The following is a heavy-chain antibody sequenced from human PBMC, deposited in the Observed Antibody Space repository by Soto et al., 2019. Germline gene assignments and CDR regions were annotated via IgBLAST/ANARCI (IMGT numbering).Heavy chain of an antibody. V-gene: IGHV4-34*02. CDR1: GESFNDYF. CDR2: VHHTGTS. D-gene: IGHD6-13*01. Sequence: QVALQQWGAGLLKPSQTLSLTCAVYGESFNDYFWTWIRQSPGGGLEWLAEVHHTGTSYSNPSLKSRLAVSVDTSRNQFSLNLTSLTAADTATYYCARRKDSSRYFYGMDVWGQGTTVVVSS. CDR3: ARRKDSSRYFYGMDV. J-gene: IGHJ6*02.